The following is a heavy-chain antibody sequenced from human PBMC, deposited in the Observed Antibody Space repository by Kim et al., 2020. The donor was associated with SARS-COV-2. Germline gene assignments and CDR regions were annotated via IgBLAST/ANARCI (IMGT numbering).Heavy chain of an antibody. CDR3: ARDQVYGGNSGGDGLDV. J-gene: IGHJ6*02. Sequence: GGSLRLSCAASGFTVSNCMSWVRQAPGKGLEWVSVIYSDDSAFYADSVKVRFTVSRDNSKNTLYLQMNSLRAEDTAVYYCARDQVYGGNSGGDGLDVWGQGTTVTVSS. D-gene: IGHD4-17*01. CDR2: IYSDDSA. CDR1: GFTVSNC. V-gene: IGHV3-66*01.